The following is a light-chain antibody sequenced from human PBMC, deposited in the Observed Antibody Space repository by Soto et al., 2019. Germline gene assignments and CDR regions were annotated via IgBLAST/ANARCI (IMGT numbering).Light chain of an antibody. J-gene: IGLJ3*02. CDR3: SSYVGSSTLV. CDR1: SSDVGSYKF. Sequence: QSALTQPASVSGSPGQSITISCTGSSSDVGSYKFVSWYQQHPGEAPKDMIYEGSKRPSGVSYRFTGSKSGNTASLTICGLQAEDEADYYCSSYVGSSTLVFGGGPKVTVL. V-gene: IGLV2-23*01. CDR2: EGS.